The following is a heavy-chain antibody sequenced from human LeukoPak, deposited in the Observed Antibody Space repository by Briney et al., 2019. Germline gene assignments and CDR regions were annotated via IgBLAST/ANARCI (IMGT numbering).Heavy chain of an antibody. CDR2: INHSGIT. D-gene: IGHD3-9*01. Sequence: SETLSLTCTVSSYSISSGYYWGWIRQSPGKGLEWIARINHSGITYYNPSLKRRVTISVDTSKNQFSLKLTSVTAADTAVYYCGRDRPTGYYDYWGQGILVTVSS. V-gene: IGHV4-38-2*02. J-gene: IGHJ4*02. CDR3: GRDRPTGYYDY. CDR1: SYSISSGYY.